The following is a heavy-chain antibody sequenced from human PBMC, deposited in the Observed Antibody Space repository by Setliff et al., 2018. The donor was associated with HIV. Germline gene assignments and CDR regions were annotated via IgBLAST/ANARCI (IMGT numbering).Heavy chain of an antibody. Sequence: PGGSLRLSCAASGFTFTNYWMNWVRQAPGKGLEWVANIHQDGSEKYYVDSVKGRFTISRDNARNLLYLEMSSLRAEDTAVYYCAKDYYDFVWGSSLAYWGQGTLVTVSS. D-gene: IGHD3-16*01. V-gene: IGHV3-7*03. CDR2: IHQDGSEK. CDR1: GFTFTNYW. CDR3: AKDYYDFVWGSSLAY. J-gene: IGHJ4*02.